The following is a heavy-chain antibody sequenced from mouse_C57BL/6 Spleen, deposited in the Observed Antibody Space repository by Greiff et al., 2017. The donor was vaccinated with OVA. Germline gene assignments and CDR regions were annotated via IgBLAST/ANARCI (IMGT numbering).Heavy chain of an antibody. CDR3: ARDYDTWFAY. CDR1: GYTFTDYY. V-gene: IGHV1-26*01. CDR2: LNPNNGGT. J-gene: IGHJ3*01. D-gene: IGHD2-4*01. Sequence: VQLQQPGPELVKPGASVKISCKASGYTFTDYYMNWVKQSHGKSLEWIGDLNPNNGGTSYNQKFKGKATLTVDKSSSTAYMELRSLTAEDSAVYYCARDYDTWFAYWGQGTLVTVSA.